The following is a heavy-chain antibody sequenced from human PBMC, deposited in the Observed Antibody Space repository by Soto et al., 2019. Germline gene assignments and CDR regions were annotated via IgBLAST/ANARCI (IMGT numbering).Heavy chain of an antibody. D-gene: IGHD6-13*01. Sequence: PGGSLRLSCAASGFTFSSYGMHWVRQAPGKGLERVAVIWYDGSNKYYADSVKGRFTISRDNSKNTLYLQMNSLRAEDTAVYYCARDGGDSSSRRDAFDIWGQGTMVTVSS. CDR1: GFTFSSYG. V-gene: IGHV3-33*01. CDR2: IWYDGSNK. CDR3: ARDGGDSSSRRDAFDI. J-gene: IGHJ3*02.